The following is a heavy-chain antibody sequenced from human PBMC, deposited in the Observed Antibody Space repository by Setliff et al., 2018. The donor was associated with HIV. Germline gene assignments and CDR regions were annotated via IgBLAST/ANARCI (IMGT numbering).Heavy chain of an antibody. V-gene: IGHV4-59*12. CDR2: IYYTGST. CDR3: ARDFKRYNSPCRFDP. CDR1: GGSISTYF. D-gene: IGHD6-13*01. Sequence: SETLSLTCTVSGGSISTYFWSWVRQTPGKGLEWIGYIYYTGSTSYNPSFRSRVTISVDKSQNQFSLKLSSVTAADTAVYYCARDFKRYNSPCRFDPWGQGTLVTVSS. J-gene: IGHJ5*02.